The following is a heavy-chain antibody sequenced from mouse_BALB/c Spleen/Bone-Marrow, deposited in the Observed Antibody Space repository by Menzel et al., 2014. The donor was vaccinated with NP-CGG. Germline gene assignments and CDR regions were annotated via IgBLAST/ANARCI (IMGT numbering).Heavy chain of an antibody. Sequence: EVQLQQSGPGLVKPSQSLSLPCTVTGYSITSDYAWNWIRQFPGNKLEWMGYISYSGSTSYNPSLKSRISITRDTSKNQFFLQLNSVTTEDTATYYCARKALYYAMDYWGQGTSVTVSS. CDR3: ARKALYYAMDY. CDR1: GYSITSDYA. J-gene: IGHJ4*01. V-gene: IGHV3-2*02. CDR2: ISYSGST.